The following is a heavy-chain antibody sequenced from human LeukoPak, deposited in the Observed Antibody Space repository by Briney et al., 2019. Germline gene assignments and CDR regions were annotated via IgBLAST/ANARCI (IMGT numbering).Heavy chain of an antibody. CDR1: GGSFSGYY. Sequence: PSETLSLTCAVYGGSFSGYYWSWIRQPPGKGLEWIGEINHSGSTNYNPSLKSRATISVDTSKNQFSLKLSSVTAADTAVYYCARRLSDSSGYYGYNPWGQGTLVTVSS. D-gene: IGHD3-22*01. V-gene: IGHV4-34*01. CDR2: INHSGST. CDR3: ARRLSDSSGYYGYNP. J-gene: IGHJ5*02.